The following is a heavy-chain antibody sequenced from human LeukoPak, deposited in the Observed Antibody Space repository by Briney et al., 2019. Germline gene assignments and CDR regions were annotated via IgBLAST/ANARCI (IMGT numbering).Heavy chain of an antibody. D-gene: IGHD3-3*01. CDR3: ARDGSYYDFWSGYLDY. CDR1: GYTFTSYY. J-gene: IGHJ4*02. CDR2: INPSGGST. V-gene: IGHV1-46*01. Sequence: ASVKVSCKASGYTFTSYYMHWVRQAPGQGLEWMGVINPSGGSTSYAQKFQGRVTMTRDSSTSTVYMELSSLTSEDTAVYYCARDGSYYDFWSGYLDYWGQGTLLTVSS.